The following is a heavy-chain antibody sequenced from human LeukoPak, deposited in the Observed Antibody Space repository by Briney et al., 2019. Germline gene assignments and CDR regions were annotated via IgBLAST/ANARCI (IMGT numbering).Heavy chain of an antibody. J-gene: IGHJ4*02. Sequence: GGSLRLSCAVSGLPFSLYEMNWARQAPGKGLEWVSNIGSSGTTIYYADSVKGRFSISRDNAKSSLYLQMNSLRVEDTAVYYYALLAVASDFDYWGQGALVTVSS. D-gene: IGHD6-19*01. CDR1: GLPFSLYE. CDR3: ALLAVASDFDY. V-gene: IGHV3-48*03. CDR2: IGSSGTTI.